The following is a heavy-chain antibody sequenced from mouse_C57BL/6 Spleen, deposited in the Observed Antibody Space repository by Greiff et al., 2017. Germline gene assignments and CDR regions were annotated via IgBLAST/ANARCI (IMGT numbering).Heavy chain of an antibody. J-gene: IGHJ3*01. CDR1: GFTFSDYG. CDR3: ARPGDGGWFAY. Sequence: EVHLVESGGGLVKPGGSLKLSCAASGFTFSDYGMHWVRQAPEKGLEWVAYISSGSSTIYYADTVKGRFTISRDNAKNTLFLQMTSLRSEDTAMYYCARPGDGGWFAYWGQGTLVTVSA. D-gene: IGHD3-1*01. CDR2: ISSGSSTI. V-gene: IGHV5-17*01.